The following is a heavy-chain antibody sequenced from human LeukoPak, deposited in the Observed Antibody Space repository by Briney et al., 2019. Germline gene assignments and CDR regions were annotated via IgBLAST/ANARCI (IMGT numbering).Heavy chain of an antibody. D-gene: IGHD4-23*01. CDR3: ARDAFMDGGEDF. J-gene: IGHJ4*02. CDR1: GFTFSTYW. V-gene: IGHV3-21*01. CDR2: ISSSSSYI. Sequence: GGSLRLSCVGYGFTFSTYWMSWVRQAPGKGLEWVSSISSSSSYIYYADSVKGRFTISRDNARNSLYLQMDSLGVEDTAVYYCARDAFMDGGEDFWGQGILVTVSS.